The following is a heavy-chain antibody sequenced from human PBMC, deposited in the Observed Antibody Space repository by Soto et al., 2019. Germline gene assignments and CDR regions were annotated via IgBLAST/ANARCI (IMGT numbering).Heavy chain of an antibody. CDR1: GRPVSSGGYY. D-gene: IGHD6-19*01. CDR2: IYHIGSP. V-gene: IGHV4-31*03. Sequence: PSETLSLTCTVSGRPVSSGGYYWTWIRQFSGKGLEWIGYIYHIGSPSYNPSLKSRLSMSLDASKNQFSLNLTSVTAAGTAIYYCVRDRALDSSGHWFDSWGQGTLDTVSS. J-gene: IGHJ5*01. CDR3: VRDRALDSSGHWFDS.